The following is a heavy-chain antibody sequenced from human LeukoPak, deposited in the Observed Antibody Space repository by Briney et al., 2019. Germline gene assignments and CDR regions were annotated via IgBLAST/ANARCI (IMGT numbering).Heavy chain of an antibody. D-gene: IGHD2-2*01. CDR2: IIPIFGTA. J-gene: IGHJ6*02. Sequence: GASVKVSCKASGGTFSSYAISWVRQAPGQGLERMGGIIPIFGTANYAQKFQGRVTITADESTSTAYMELSSLRSEDTAVYYCASHQGRDPPYYYYYYGMDVWGQGTRSPSP. V-gene: IGHV1-69*13. CDR3: ASHQGRDPPYYYYYYGMDV. CDR1: GGTFSSYA.